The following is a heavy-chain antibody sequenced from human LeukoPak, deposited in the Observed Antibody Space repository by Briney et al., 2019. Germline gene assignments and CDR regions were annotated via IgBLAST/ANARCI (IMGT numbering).Heavy chain of an antibody. CDR1: GGSFSGYY. J-gene: IGHJ5*02. Sequence: SETLSLTCAVYGGSFSGYYWSWIRQPPGKGLEWIGEINHSGSTNYNPSLKSRVTISVDTSKNQFSLKLSSVTAADTAVYYCARAWNSSPRNGGWFDPWGQGTLVTVSS. CDR3: ARAWNSSPRNGGWFDP. D-gene: IGHD6-13*01. CDR2: INHSGST. V-gene: IGHV4-34*01.